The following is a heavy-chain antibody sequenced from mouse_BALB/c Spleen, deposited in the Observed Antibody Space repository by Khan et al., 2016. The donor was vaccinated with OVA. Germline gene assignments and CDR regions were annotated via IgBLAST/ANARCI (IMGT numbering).Heavy chain of an antibody. CDR2: ISNSGSA. J-gene: IGHJ4*01. CDR3: ASELGRYYAMDY. D-gene: IGHD4-1*01. Sequence: EVQLQESGPGLVKPSQSLSLTCTVTGYSITRDYAWKWIRQFPGNELEWMGYISNSGSASYNPSLKSRISITRDTSKNQFFLQLDYVNPEDTATYYCASELGRYYAMDYWGQGTSVTVSS. V-gene: IGHV3-2*02. CDR1: GYSITRDYA.